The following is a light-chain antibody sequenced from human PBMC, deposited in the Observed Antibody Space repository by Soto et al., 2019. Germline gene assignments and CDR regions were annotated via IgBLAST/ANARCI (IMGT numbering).Light chain of an antibody. CDR3: QQYNTYSYT. CDR1: QSISNW. V-gene: IGKV1-5*01. Sequence: DIQMTQSPSTLSASVGDRVTITCRASQSISNWLAWYQQRPGKAPKLLIYDASTLESWVPSRLSGSGSGTEFTLTISGLRPDDFATYYCQQYNTYSYTFGQGTKLEIK. J-gene: IGKJ2*01. CDR2: DAS.